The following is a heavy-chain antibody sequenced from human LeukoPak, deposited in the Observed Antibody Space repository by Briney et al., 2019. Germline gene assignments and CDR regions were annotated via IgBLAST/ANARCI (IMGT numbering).Heavy chain of an antibody. J-gene: IGHJ4*02. Sequence: SQPLSLTCTVSGGSISSGGYYWIWLRPHPGKGLVWIGHISYSGTTYYNPSLKRRLTISVDTSKTLFSLELSSVTAAHTAVFFCARADYDYVWASYRYYFDGWGQGTLVTVSS. V-gene: IGHV4-31*03. CDR3: ARADYDYVWASYRYYFDG. CDR2: ISYSGTT. D-gene: IGHD3-16*01. CDR1: GGSISSGGYY.